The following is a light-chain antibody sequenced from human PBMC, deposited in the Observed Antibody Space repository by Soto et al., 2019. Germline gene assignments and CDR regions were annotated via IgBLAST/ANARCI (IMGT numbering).Light chain of an antibody. CDR2: EVS. J-gene: IGLJ1*01. CDR1: SSDIGGYNY. CDR3: SSYSSSSTLV. Sequence: QSALTQPRSVSGSPGQSVTISCTGTSSDIGGYNYVSWFQQHPGKAPKLMIYEVSNRPSGVSYRFSGSKSGNTASLTISGLQAEDEANYYCSSYSSSSTLVFGTGTKLTVL. V-gene: IGLV2-11*01.